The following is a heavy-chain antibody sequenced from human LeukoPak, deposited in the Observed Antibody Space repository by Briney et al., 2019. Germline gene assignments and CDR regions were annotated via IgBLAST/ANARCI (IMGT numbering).Heavy chain of an antibody. J-gene: IGHJ3*02. V-gene: IGHV1-2*02. CDR1: GYTFTGYY. Sequence: GASVKVSCKASGYTFTGYYMHWVRQAPGQGLEWMGWINPNSGGTNYAQKFQGRVTMTRDTSISTAYMELSRLRSDDTAVYYCARYSYYYDSSGYYGDAFDIWGQGTMVTVSS. D-gene: IGHD3-22*01. CDR3: ARYSYYYDSSGYYGDAFDI. CDR2: INPNSGGT.